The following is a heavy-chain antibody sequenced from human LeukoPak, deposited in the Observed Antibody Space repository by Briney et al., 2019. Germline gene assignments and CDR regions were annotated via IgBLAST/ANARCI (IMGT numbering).Heavy chain of an antibody. D-gene: IGHD2-2*01. Sequence: KPSETLSLTCTVSGGSISSSNYYWGWIRQPPGKGLEWIGSVYYSGSTYYNPSLKSRVSISIDTSKKQFSLKLSSVTAADTAVYYCAREGGYCSSTSCYLRDFDYWGQGTLVTVSS. CDR1: GGSISSSNYY. CDR3: AREGGYCSSTSCYLRDFDY. V-gene: IGHV4-39*07. J-gene: IGHJ4*02. CDR2: VYYSGST.